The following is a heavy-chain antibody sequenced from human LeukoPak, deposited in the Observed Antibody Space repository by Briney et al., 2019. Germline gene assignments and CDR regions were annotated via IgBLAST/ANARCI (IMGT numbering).Heavy chain of an antibody. J-gene: IGHJ4*02. CDR3: ANLNSGYLHY. D-gene: IGHD3-22*01. CDR1: GGSISSTSYY. V-gene: IGHV4-39*01. Sequence: PSETLSLTCTVSGGSISSTSYYWGWIRQPPGKGLEWIGSIYYSGSTYYNPSLESRVTISVDTSKNQFSLKLSSVIAADTAVYYCANLNSGYLHYWGQGTLVTVSS. CDR2: IYYSGST.